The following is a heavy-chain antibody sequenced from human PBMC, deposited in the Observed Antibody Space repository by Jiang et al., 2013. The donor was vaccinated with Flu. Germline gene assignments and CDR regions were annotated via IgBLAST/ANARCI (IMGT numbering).Heavy chain of an antibody. CDR2: ISGSGGST. CDR3: AKAGLVGAALADNYFDY. J-gene: IGHJ4*02. V-gene: IGHV3-23*01. D-gene: IGHD1-26*01. Sequence: VQLLESGGGLVQPGGSLRLSCAASGFTFSSYAMSWVRQAPGKGLEWVSAISGSGGSTYYADSVKGRFTISRDNSKNTLYLQMNSLRAEDTAVYYCAKAGLVGAALADNYFDYWGQGTLVTVSS. CDR1: GFTFSSYA.